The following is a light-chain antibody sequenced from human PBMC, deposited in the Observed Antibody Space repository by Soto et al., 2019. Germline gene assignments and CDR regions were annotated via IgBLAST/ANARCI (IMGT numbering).Light chain of an antibody. CDR2: EVT. J-gene: IGLJ1*01. CDR3: SSYAGSNNIV. CDR1: SSDVGGYNF. Sequence: QSALTQPPSASGSPGRSVTISCTGASSDVGGYNFVSWYQQHPGKAPKLLIYEVTKRPSGVPDRFSGSRSGNTASLTVSGLQAEDEADYYGSSYAGSNNIVFGTGIRSP. V-gene: IGLV2-8*01.